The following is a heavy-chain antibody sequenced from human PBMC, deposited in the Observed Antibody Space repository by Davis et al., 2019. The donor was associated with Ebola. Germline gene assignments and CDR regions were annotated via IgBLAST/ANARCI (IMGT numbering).Heavy chain of an antibody. CDR2: ISSDSDYI. J-gene: IGHJ4*02. V-gene: IGHV3-21*04. CDR3: AKFSRAGDSV. D-gene: IGHD6-13*01. Sequence: GESLKISCAASGFTFTTYSMSWVRQAPGKALEWVSSISSDSDYIYYADSAKGRFTISRDNAKNSLYLQVNSLRDEDTAVYYCAKFSRAGDSVWGQGTLVTVSS. CDR1: GFTFTTYS.